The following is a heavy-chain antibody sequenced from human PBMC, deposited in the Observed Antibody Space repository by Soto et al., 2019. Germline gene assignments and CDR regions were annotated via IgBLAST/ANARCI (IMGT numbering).Heavy chain of an antibody. CDR3: ARDRYFDPVDI. J-gene: IGHJ3*02. CDR1: GGSISSGGYY. Sequence: SETLSLTCTVSGGSISSGGYYWSWIRQHPGKGLEWIGYIYYSGSTYYNPSLKSRVTISVDTSKNQFSLKLSSVTAADTAVYYCARDRYFDPVDIWGQGTMVTVSS. CDR2: IYYSGST. D-gene: IGHD3-9*01. V-gene: IGHV4-31*03.